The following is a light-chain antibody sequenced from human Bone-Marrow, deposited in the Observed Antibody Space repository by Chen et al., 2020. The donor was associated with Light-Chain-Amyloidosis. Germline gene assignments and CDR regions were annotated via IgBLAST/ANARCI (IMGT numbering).Light chain of an antibody. CDR1: NMGSKN. V-gene: IGLV3-21*02. J-gene: IGLJ3*02. CDR2: DDT. CDR3: QVWDGSTDHPA. Sequence: YVLTQPPSVSVAPGETATIPCGGNNMGSKNVHWYQQRPGQAPVVVVYDDTDRPSGVPERFSGSTSGNTATLTIHGVEAGDEADFYCQVWDGSTDHPAFGGGTKLTVL.